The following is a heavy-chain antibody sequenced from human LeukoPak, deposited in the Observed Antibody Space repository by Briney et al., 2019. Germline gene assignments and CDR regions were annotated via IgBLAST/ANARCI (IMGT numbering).Heavy chain of an antibody. CDR1: GYNFITYW. D-gene: IGHD6-13*01. Sequence: GESLKISCKGSGYNFITYWIGWVRQMPGKGLEWIGIIYPGNSDTRYNPSFQGQVTFSADRSISTAYLQWSSLKASDTAMYYCARHRVDSSSPRGMDVWGQGTTVTVSS. J-gene: IGHJ6*02. CDR2: IYPGNSDT. V-gene: IGHV5-51*01. CDR3: ARHRVDSSSPRGMDV.